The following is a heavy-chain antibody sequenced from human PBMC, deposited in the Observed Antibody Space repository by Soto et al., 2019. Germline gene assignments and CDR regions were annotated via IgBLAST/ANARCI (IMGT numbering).Heavy chain of an antibody. CDR1: GGSISSYY. Sequence: SETLSLTCTVSGGSISSYYWSWIRQPPGKGLEWIGYIYYSGSTNYNPSLKSRVTISVDTSKNQFSLKLSSVTAADTAVYYCARAILTGYGASGYYSGMDVWGQGTTVTVSS. CDR2: IYYSGST. V-gene: IGHV4-59*01. D-gene: IGHD3-9*01. CDR3: ARAILTGYGASGYYSGMDV. J-gene: IGHJ6*02.